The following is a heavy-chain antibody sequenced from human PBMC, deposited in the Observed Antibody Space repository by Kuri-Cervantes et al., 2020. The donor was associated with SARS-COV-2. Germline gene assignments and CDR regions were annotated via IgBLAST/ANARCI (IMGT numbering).Heavy chain of an antibody. CDR2: ISSSSSTI. V-gene: IGHV3-48*01. D-gene: IGHD6-19*01. CDR3: ARDPALYSSGWYLDY. Sequence: GGSLRLSCAASGFTFSSYGMHWVRQAPGKGLEWVSYISSSSSTIYYADSVKGRFTISRDNSKNTLYLQMNSLRAEDTAVYYCARDPALYSSGWYLDYWGQGTLVTVSS. J-gene: IGHJ4*02. CDR1: GFTFSSYG.